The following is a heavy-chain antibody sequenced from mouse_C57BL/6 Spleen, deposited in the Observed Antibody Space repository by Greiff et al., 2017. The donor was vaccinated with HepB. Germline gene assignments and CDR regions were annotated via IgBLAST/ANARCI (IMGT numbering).Heavy chain of an antibody. V-gene: IGHV2-2*01. J-gene: IGHJ4*01. CDR2: IWSGGST. D-gene: IGHD1-1*01. Sequence: VQLQQSGPGLVQPSQSLSITCTVSGFSLTSYGVHWVRQSPGKGLEWLGVIWSGGSTDYNAAFISRLSISKDKSKSQVFFKMNSLQADDTAIYYCATITTVVATDYAMDYWGQGTSVTVSS. CDR1: GFSLTSYG. CDR3: ATITTVVATDYAMDY.